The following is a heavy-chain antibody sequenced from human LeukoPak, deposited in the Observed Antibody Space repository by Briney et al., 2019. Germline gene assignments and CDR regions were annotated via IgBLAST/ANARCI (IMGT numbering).Heavy chain of an antibody. CDR1: GFTFTSSA. CDR3: AAEAYTVKGGYYFDY. J-gene: IGHJ4*02. Sequence: SVKVSCKASGFTFTSSAVQWVRQARGQRLEWIGWIVVGSGNTNYAQKFQERVTITRDMSTSTAYMELSSLRSEDTAVYYCAAEAYTVKGGYYFDYWGQGTLVTVSS. D-gene: IGHD4-11*01. V-gene: IGHV1-58*01. CDR2: IVVGSGNT.